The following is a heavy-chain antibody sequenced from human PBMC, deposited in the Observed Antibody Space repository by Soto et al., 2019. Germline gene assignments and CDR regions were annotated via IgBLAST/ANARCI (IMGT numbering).Heavy chain of an antibody. Sequence: GGSLRLSCAASGFTFSNYEMNWVRQAPGKGLEWVSYISYSGSTIYYADSVKGRFTISRDNSKNSLYLQMNSLRAEDTAVYYCARGLRNYYDRSGLHYWGQGTLVTVSS. D-gene: IGHD3-22*01. V-gene: IGHV3-48*03. CDR2: ISYSGSTI. J-gene: IGHJ4*02. CDR1: GFTFSNYE. CDR3: ARGLRNYYDRSGLHY.